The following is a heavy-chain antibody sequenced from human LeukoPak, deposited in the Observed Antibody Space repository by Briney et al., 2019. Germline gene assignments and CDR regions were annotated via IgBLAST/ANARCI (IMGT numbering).Heavy chain of an antibody. V-gene: IGHV1-69*05. Sequence: SVKVSCKASGGTFSSYAISWVRQAPGQGLEWMGGIIPIFGTANYAQKFRGRVTITTDESTSTAYMELSSLRSEDTAVYYCARRGDGYNQGYFDYWGQGTLVTVSS. CDR1: GGTFSSYA. J-gene: IGHJ4*02. D-gene: IGHD5-24*01. CDR2: IIPIFGTA. CDR3: ARRGDGYNQGYFDY.